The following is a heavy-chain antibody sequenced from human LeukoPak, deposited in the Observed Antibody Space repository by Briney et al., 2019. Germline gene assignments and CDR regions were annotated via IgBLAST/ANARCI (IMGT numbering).Heavy chain of an antibody. D-gene: IGHD5-18*01. CDR3: AKDLGYSYGFGGDYYYGMDV. CDR2: IGGSGGST. CDR1: GFTFSSYA. Sequence: PGASLRLSCAASGFTFSSYAMSWVRQAPGKGLEWVSAIGGSGGSTYYADSVKGRFTISRDNSKNTLYLQMNSLRAEDTAVYYCAKDLGYSYGFGGDYYYGMDVWGQGTTVTVSS. V-gene: IGHV3-23*01. J-gene: IGHJ6*02.